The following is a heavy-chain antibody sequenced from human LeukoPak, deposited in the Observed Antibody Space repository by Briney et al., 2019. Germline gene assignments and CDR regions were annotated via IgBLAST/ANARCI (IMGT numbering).Heavy chain of an antibody. CDR1: GGTFSSYA. CDR2: IIPILGIA. V-gene: IGHV1-69*04. Sequence: SVKVSCKASGGTFSSYAISWVRQAPGQGLEWMGRIIPILGIANYAQKFQGRVTITADKSTSTAYMELSSLRSEDTAVYYCARETLRRYYNSSGYTYYSDYWGQGTLVTVSS. CDR3: ARETLRRYYNSSGYTYYSDY. D-gene: IGHD3-22*01. J-gene: IGHJ4*02.